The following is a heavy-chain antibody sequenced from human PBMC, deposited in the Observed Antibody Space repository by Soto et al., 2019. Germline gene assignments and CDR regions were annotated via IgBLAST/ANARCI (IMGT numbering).Heavy chain of an antibody. CDR1: GYSFTSYW. CDR3: ARPHNSYAYYYGMDV. J-gene: IGHJ6*02. CDR2: IDPSDSYT. Sequence: GETLTLSCKGSGYSFTSYWISWVRQMPGKGLEWMGRIDPSDSYTNYSPSFQGHVTISADKSISTAYPQWSSLKASDTAMYYCARPHNSYAYYYGMDVWGQGTTVTVSS. V-gene: IGHV5-10-1*01. D-gene: IGHD5-18*01.